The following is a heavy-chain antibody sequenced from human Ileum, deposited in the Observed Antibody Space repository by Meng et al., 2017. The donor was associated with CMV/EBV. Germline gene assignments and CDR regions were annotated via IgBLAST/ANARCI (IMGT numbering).Heavy chain of an antibody. J-gene: IGHJ5*02. CDR1: GGSISSSSYD. Sequence: LQASGPGPVKPPETLSLTCTVSGGSISSSSYDWGCIRQPPGTRLEWIGSIYYRGTTYYNPSLKSRVTMSIDTSTNQFSLNLRSVTAADTAVYYCVRDKDNNYLLDWFDPWGQGTLVTVSS. D-gene: IGHD4-11*01. CDR3: VRDKDNNYLLDWFDP. CDR2: IYYRGTT. V-gene: IGHV4-39*07.